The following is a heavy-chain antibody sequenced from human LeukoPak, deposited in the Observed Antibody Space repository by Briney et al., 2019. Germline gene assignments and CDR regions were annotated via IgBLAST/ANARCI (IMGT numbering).Heavy chain of an antibody. J-gene: IGHJ4*02. CDR1: GFTFSSYA. V-gene: IGHV3-23*01. Sequence: PGGSLRLSCAASGFTFSSYAMSWVRQAPGKGLEWVSAPSGSGASTYYADSVKGRFTISRDNPKNTLYLQMNSLRAEDTAIYYCAKDIVVVPAATALWDYWGQGTLVTVSS. CDR2: PSGSGAST. D-gene: IGHD2-2*01. CDR3: AKDIVVVPAATALWDY.